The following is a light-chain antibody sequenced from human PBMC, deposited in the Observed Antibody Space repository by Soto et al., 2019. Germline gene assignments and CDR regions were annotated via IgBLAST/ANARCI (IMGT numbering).Light chain of an antibody. CDR3: SSYTSSSTLVV. J-gene: IGLJ2*01. V-gene: IGLV2-14*01. CDR2: DVS. CDR1: SSDVGGYNY. Sequence: QSALTQPASVSGSPRQSITISCTGTSSDVGGYNYVSWYQQHPGKAPKLMIYDVSNRPSGVSNRFSGSKSGNTASLTTSGLQAEDEADYYCSSYTSSSTLVVFGGGTKLTVL.